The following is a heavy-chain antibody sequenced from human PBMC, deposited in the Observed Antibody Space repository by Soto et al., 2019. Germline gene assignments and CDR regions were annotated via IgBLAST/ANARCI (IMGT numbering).Heavy chain of an antibody. Sequence: QVQLVESGGGVVQPGRSLRLSCAASGFTFSSYAMHWVRQAPGKGLEWVAVISYDGSNKYYADSVKGRFTISRDNYKNTLYLQMNSLRAEDTAVYYCARDYWEAKCGCDCYPSHFDYWGQGTLVTVSS. CDR1: GFTFSSYA. CDR3: ARDYWEAKCGCDCYPSHFDY. J-gene: IGHJ4*02. D-gene: IGHD2-21*02. CDR2: ISYDGSNK. V-gene: IGHV3-30-3*01.